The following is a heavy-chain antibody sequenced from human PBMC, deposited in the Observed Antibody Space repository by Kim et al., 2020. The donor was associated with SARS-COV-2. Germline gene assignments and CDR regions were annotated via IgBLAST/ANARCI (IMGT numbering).Heavy chain of an antibody. V-gene: IGHV4-34*01. CDR1: GGSFSGYY. CDR3: ARIRGSGYDFDYYYMDV. D-gene: IGHD5-12*01. CDR2: INHSGST. J-gene: IGHJ6*03. Sequence: SETLSLTCAVYGGSFSGYYWSWIRQPPGKGLEWIGEINHSGSTNYNPSLKSRVTISVDTSKNQFSLKLSSVTAADTAVYYCARIRGSGYDFDYYYMDVWGKGTTVTVSS.